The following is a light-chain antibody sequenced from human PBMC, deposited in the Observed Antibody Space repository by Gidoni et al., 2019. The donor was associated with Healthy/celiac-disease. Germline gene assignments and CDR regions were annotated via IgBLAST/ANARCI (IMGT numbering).Light chain of an antibody. CDR3: SSYTSSSTRV. CDR1: SSDVGGYNY. CDR2: DVS. J-gene: IGLJ3*02. Sequence: QSALTQPVSVSGSPGHSITISCTGTSSDVGGYNYVSWYQQHPGKAPKLMIYDVSNRPSGVSNRFSGSKSGNTASLTISGLQAEDEADYYCSSYTSSSTRVFGGGTKLTVL. V-gene: IGLV2-14*03.